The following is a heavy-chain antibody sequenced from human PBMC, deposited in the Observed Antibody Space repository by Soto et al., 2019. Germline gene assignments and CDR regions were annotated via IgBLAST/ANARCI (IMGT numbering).Heavy chain of an antibody. J-gene: IGHJ4*02. Sequence: QIQLVQSGAEVKKPGASVRVSCETSGYTFVSYGISWVRQAPGQGLEWMGWISPYNGNTNYAEKFKDRVTLTTDTSTDIAFLDLRSLTSDDTAVYFCARDQYYFDSSGYYDFWGQGTLVTVSS. CDR2: ISPYNGNT. V-gene: IGHV1-18*04. CDR1: GYTFVSYG. D-gene: IGHD3-22*01. CDR3: ARDQYYFDSSGYYDF.